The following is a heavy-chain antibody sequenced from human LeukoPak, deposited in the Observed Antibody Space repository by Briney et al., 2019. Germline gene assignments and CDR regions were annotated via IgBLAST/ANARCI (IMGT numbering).Heavy chain of an antibody. CDR1: GGTFSSYA. V-gene: IGHV1-24*01. J-gene: IGHJ4*02. D-gene: IGHD6-13*01. CDR2: FDPEDGET. CDR3: ATDRPGIAAAGTLDY. Sequence: RASVKVSCKASGGTFSSYAISWVRQAPGKGLEWMGGFDPEDGETIYAQKFQGRVTMTEDTSTDTAYMELSSLRSEDTAVYYCATDRPGIAAAGTLDYWGQGTLVTVSS.